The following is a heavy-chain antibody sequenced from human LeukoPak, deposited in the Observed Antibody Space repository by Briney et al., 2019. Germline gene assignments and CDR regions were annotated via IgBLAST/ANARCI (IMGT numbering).Heavy chain of an antibody. Sequence: ASVKVSCKVSGYTLTELSIHWVRQAPGKGLEWMGGFDPEDGETIYAQKFQGRVTMTEDTSTDTAYMELSSLRSEDTAVYYCATWARYFDWLLRGRSFDYWGQGTLVTVSS. CDR1: GYTLTELS. CDR3: ATWARYFDWLLRGRSFDY. V-gene: IGHV1-24*01. J-gene: IGHJ4*02. D-gene: IGHD3-9*01. CDR2: FDPEDGET.